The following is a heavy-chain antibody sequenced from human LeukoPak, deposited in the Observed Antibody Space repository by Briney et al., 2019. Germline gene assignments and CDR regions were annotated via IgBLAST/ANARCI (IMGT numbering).Heavy chain of an antibody. CDR2: IYYSGST. Sequence: ETLSLTCTVSGGSISSSTYSWGWIRQPPGKGLEWIGNIYYSGSTFYNPSLKSRVTISLDTSKHQFSLKLTSVTAADTAVYYCAREWDTSSFDPRASGDHWGQGTPVTVSS. D-gene: IGHD3-9*01. J-gene: IGHJ4*02. CDR1: GGSISSSTYS. CDR3: AREWDTSSFDPRASGDH. V-gene: IGHV4-39*07.